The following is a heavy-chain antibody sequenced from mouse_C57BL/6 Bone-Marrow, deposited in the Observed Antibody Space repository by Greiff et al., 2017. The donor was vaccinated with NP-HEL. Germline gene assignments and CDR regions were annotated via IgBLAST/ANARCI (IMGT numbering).Heavy chain of an antibody. CDR2: IHPNSGST. CDR3: ASPPYYSNYRKFAY. CDR1: GYTFTSYW. V-gene: IGHV1-64*01. J-gene: IGHJ3*01. D-gene: IGHD2-5*01. Sequence: QVQLQQPGAELVKPGASVKLSCKASGYTFTSYWMHWVKQRPGQGLEWIGMIHPNSGSTNYNEKFKSKATLTVDKSSSTAYMQLSSLTSEDSAVYYCASPPYYSNYRKFAYWGQGTLVTVSA.